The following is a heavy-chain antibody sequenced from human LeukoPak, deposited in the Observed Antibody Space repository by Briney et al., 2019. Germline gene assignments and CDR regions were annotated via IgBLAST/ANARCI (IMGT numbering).Heavy chain of an antibody. V-gene: IGHV3-33*08. D-gene: IGHD6-19*01. Sequence: PGGSLRLSCAASGFTFSSYGMHWVRQAPGKGLEWVAVIWYDGSNKYYADSVKGRFTISRDNSKNTLYLQMNSLRAEDTAVYYCARDKAAVAGTPLDYWGQGTLVTVSS. CDR2: IWYDGSNK. CDR3: ARDKAAVAGTPLDY. J-gene: IGHJ4*02. CDR1: GFTFSSYG.